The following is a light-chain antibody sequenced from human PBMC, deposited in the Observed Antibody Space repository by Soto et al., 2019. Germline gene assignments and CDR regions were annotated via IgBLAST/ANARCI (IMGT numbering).Light chain of an antibody. CDR1: MRDIGAYNL. CDR2: EVR. J-gene: IGLJ2*01. Sequence: QSVLTQPASVSGSPGQSITIFCAGTMRDIGAYNLVSWYQQHPGRAPQLIIYEVRNRPSGSSFRFSGSKCGNTASLTISGLQAEDEADYYCSSFTSRSSLIFGGGTKLTVL. V-gene: IGLV2-14*01. CDR3: SSFTSRSSLI.